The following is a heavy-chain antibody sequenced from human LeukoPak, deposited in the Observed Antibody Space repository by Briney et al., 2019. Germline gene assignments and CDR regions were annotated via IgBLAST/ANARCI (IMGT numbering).Heavy chain of an antibody. Sequence: GGSLRLSCAASGFTFSSYSMNWVRQAPGKGLEWVSYISSSSSTIYYADSVKGRFTISRDNAKNSLYLQMNSLRAEDTAVYYCASDPTTGLFDYWGQGTLVTVSS. CDR2: ISSSSSTI. J-gene: IGHJ4*02. CDR3: ASDPTTGLFDY. CDR1: GFTFSSYS. D-gene: IGHD4-11*01. V-gene: IGHV3-48*04.